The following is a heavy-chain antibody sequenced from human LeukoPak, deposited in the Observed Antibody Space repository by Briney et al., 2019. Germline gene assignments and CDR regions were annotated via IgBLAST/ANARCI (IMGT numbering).Heavy chain of an antibody. CDR1: GFTFSSYS. D-gene: IGHD4-17*01. CDR3: AKAYGDFVYSDAFDT. V-gene: IGHV3-21*04. Sequence: GGSLRLSCAASGFTFSSYSMNWVRQAPGKGLEWVSSISSSSSYIYYADSVKGRFTISRDNAKNSLYLQMNSLRSEDTAVYYCAKAYGDFVYSDAFDTWGQGTMVTVSS. CDR2: ISSSSSYI. J-gene: IGHJ3*02.